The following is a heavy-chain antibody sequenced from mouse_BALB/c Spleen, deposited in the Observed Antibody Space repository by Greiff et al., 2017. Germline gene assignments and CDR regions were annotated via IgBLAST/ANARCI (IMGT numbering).Heavy chain of an antibody. J-gene: IGHJ2*01. D-gene: IGHD2-14*01. CDR1: GFTFSDYY. CDR3: ARASYYRSFDY. Sequence: EGKLVESGGGLVKPGGSLKLSCAASGFTFSDYYMYWVRQTPEKRLEWVATISDGGSYTYYPDSVKGRFTISRDNAKNNLYLQMSSLKSEDTAMYYCARASYYRSFDYWGQGTTLTVSS. V-gene: IGHV5-4*02. CDR2: ISDGGSYT.